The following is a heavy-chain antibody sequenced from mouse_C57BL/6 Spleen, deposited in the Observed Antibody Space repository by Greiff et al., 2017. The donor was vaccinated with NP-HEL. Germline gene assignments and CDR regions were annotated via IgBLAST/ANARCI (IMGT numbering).Heavy chain of an antibody. J-gene: IGHJ3*01. D-gene: IGHD1-1*01. CDR2: INPNNGGT. CDR1: GYTFTDYN. CDR3: ARSYYYGSSHVFAY. V-gene: IGHV1-22*01. Sequence: VQLKQSGPELVKLGASVKMSCKASGYTFTDYNMHWVKQSHGKSLEWIGYINPNNGGTSYNQKFKGKATLTVNKSSSTAYMELRSLTSEDSAVYYCARSYYYGSSHVFAYWGQGTLVTVSA.